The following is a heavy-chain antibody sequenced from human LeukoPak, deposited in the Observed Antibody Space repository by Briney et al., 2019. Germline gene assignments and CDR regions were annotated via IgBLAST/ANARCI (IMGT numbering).Heavy chain of an antibody. Sequence: SETLSLTCAVYGGSFGAYYWSWIRQPPGKGLEWIGEINHSGSTNYNPSLKSRVTISVDTSKNQFSLKLSSVTAADTAVYYCARDLSSGIYPYYYYYMDVWGKGTTVTVSS. D-gene: IGHD1-26*01. V-gene: IGHV4-34*01. CDR2: INHSGST. J-gene: IGHJ6*03. CDR3: ARDLSSGIYPYYYYYMDV. CDR1: GGSFGAYY.